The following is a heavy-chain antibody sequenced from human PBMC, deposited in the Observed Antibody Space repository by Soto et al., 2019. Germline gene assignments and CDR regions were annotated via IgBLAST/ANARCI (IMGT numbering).Heavy chain of an antibody. Sequence: TLSLTCAISGDSVSSNSAAWNWIRQSPSRGLEWLGRTYYRSKWYNDYAVSVKSRITINPDTSKNQFSLQLNSVTPEDTAVYYCAKETQQWLPQYWFDPWGQGTLVTVSS. V-gene: IGHV6-1*01. J-gene: IGHJ5*02. CDR3: AKETQQWLPQYWFDP. CDR1: GDSVSSNSAA. CDR2: TYYRSKWYN. D-gene: IGHD6-19*01.